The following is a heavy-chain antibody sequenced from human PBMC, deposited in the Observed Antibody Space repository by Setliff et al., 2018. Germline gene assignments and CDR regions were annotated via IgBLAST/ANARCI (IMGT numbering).Heavy chain of an antibody. CDR1: AYTLTNYY. D-gene: IGHD3-3*01. J-gene: IGHJ3*02. V-gene: IGHV1-46*03. CDR2: INPSGGLT. Sequence: ASVKVSCKASAYTLTNYYMHWVRQAPGQGLEWMGIINPSGGLTRYAQKFQGRVTMTRDTSTSTVYMEVSSLRSEDTAVYYCARDRYYNSWSGTSITAPHDAFDIWGQGTMVTVSS. CDR3: ARDRYYNSWSGTSITAPHDAFDI.